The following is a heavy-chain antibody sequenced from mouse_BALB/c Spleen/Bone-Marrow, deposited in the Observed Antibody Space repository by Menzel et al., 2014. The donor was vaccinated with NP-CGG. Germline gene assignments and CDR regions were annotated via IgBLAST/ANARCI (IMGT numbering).Heavy chain of an antibody. J-gene: IGHJ2*01. V-gene: IGHV4-1*02. D-gene: IGHD1-1*01. Sequence: EVKLMESGGGLVQTGGSLKLSCAASGFDFSRYWMSWVRQAPGKGLEWIGEINPERRTINYSTSLMDKFIISRDKAKNTLYLRLNRVRSEDTALYYCARLEYYGYLNYGGQGTTLTSYS. CDR3: ARLEYYGYLNY. CDR1: GFDFSRYW. CDR2: INPERRTI.